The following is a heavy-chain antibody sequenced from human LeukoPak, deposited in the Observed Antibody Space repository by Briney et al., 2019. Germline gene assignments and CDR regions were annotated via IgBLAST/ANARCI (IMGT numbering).Heavy chain of an antibody. Sequence: GGSLRLSCVACGFTFDEYAMHWVRQAPGKGLEWVSLISGDAYDTYYADSVKGRFTISRDNTKNSLYLQMNSLRAEDTAFYYCAKVGGGGGYYRNWFDPWGQGTLVTVSS. CDR2: ISGDAYDT. CDR1: GFTFDEYA. V-gene: IGHV3-43*02. D-gene: IGHD3-10*01. J-gene: IGHJ5*02. CDR3: AKVGGGGGYYRNWFDP.